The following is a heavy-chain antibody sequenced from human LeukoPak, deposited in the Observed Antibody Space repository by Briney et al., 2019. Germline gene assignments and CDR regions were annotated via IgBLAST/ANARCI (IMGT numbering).Heavy chain of an antibody. CDR1: GGSISSSSYY. J-gene: IGHJ4*02. CDR3: ASLTVGKGSGYFSDY. CDR2: IYYSGST. V-gene: IGHV4-39*07. Sequence: SETLSLTCTVSGGSISSSSYYWGWIRQPPGKGLEWIGSIYYSGSTYYNPSLKSRVTISVGTSKNQFSLKLSSVTAADTAVYYCASLTVGKGSGYFSDYWGQGTLVTVSS. D-gene: IGHD3-22*01.